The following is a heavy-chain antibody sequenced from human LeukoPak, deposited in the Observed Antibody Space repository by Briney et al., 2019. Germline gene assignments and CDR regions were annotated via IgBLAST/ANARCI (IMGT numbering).Heavy chain of an antibody. CDR2: IYYSGST. CDR1: GGSISSGDYY. J-gene: IGHJ5*02. V-gene: IGHV4-30-4*02. Sequence: SETLSLTCTVSGGSISSGDYYWSWIRQPPGKGLEWIGYIYYSGSTYYNPSLKSRVTISIDTSKNQFSLKLSSVTAADTAVYYCAKVLIAVAEGWFDPWGQGTLVTVSS. CDR3: AKVLIAVAEGWFDP. D-gene: IGHD6-19*01.